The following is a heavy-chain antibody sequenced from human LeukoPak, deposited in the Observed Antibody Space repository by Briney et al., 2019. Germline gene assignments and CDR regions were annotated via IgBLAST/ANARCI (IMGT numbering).Heavy chain of an antibody. V-gene: IGHV3-23*01. CDR1: GFTFTRSA. CDR3: AKDSSFFDY. D-gene: IGHD2-15*01. CDR2: ITNSGGGT. J-gene: IGHJ4*02. Sequence: GGSLRLSCVASGFTFTRSAMGWVRQAPGKGLEWVSCITNSGGGTYYADSVKGRFTISRDNSKNTLYLQMNSLRAEDTAVYYCAKDSSFFDYWGQGTLVTVSS.